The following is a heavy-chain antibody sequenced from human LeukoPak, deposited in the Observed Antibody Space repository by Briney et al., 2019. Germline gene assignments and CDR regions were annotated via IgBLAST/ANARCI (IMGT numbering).Heavy chain of an antibody. J-gene: IGHJ4*02. V-gene: IGHV1-2*02. Sequence: ASVKVSCKASGYTFTDYYMRWVRQAPGQGLEWMGWINPNSGGTKYTQKFQGRVTMTRDTSISTAYMELSRLRSDDTAVYYCATRFPGIAVAGNFDYWGQGTLVTVSS. CDR3: ATRFPGIAVAGNFDY. CDR2: INPNSGGT. CDR1: GYTFTDYY. D-gene: IGHD6-19*01.